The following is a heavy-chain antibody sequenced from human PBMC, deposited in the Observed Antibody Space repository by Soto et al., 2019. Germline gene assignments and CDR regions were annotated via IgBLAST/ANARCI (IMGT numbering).Heavy chain of an antibody. D-gene: IGHD4-17*01. Sequence: EVQLLESGGGLVQPGGSLRLSCAASGFTFSSYAMSWVRQAPGKGLEWVSAISGSGGSTYYADSVKGRFTISRDNSKNTLYLQMNSLRAEDTDVYYCATDYGDYRDAFDIWGQGTMVTVSS. CDR2: ISGSGGST. CDR3: ATDYGDYRDAFDI. J-gene: IGHJ3*02. CDR1: GFTFSSYA. V-gene: IGHV3-23*01.